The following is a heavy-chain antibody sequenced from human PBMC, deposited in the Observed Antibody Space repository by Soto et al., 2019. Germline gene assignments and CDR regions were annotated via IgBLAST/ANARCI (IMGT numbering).Heavy chain of an antibody. V-gene: IGHV1-69*01. D-gene: IGHD6-13*01. CDR3: ARDLGQQLTPSYYYYGMDV. Sequence: QVQLVQSGAEVKKPGSSVNVSCKASGGTFSSYAISWVRQAPGQGLEWMGGIIPIFGTANYAQKFQGRVTITADESTRTAYMELSSLRSEDTAVYYCARDLGQQLTPSYYYYGMDVWGQGTTVTVSS. CDR1: GGTFSSYA. J-gene: IGHJ6*02. CDR2: IIPIFGTA.